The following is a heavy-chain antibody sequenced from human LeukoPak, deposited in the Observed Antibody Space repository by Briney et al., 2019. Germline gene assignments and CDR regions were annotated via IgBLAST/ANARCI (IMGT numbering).Heavy chain of an antibody. J-gene: IGHJ4*02. CDR1: GFTFSSYW. D-gene: IGHD4-17*01. V-gene: IGHV3-7*01. CDR2: IKQDGSEK. Sequence: GGSLRLSCAASGFTFSSYWMSWVRQAPGKGLEWVANIKQDGSEKYYVDSVKGRFTISRDNAKNSLYLQMDSLRAEDTAMYYCARIDYGDYHFDYWGQGTLVTVSS. CDR3: ARIDYGDYHFDY.